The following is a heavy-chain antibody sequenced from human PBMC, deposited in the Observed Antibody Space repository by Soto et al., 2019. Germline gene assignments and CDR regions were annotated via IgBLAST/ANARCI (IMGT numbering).Heavy chain of an antibody. CDR3: ARGGGSYWYFDL. J-gene: IGHJ2*01. D-gene: IGHD1-26*01. CDR2: IYYSGST. CDR1: GGSISTYY. Sequence: QVQLQESGPGLVKPSETLSLTCTVSGGSISTYYWRWIRQPPGKGLEWVGYIYYSGSTKYNPSLRSRVTMSVYTTKSQFYRRLSSVTAADTAEYYCARGGGSYWYFDLWGRGTLVTVSS. V-gene: IGHV4-59*01.